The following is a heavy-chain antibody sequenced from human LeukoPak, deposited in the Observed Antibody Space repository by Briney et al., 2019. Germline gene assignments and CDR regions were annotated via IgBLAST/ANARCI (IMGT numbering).Heavy chain of an antibody. CDR3: ARGDWGSALS. Sequence: PGGSLRLSCAASGFTFSSFWLHWVRQAPGRGLVWVSRISSDVTNTAYGDPVKGRFTISRDNAKNTLYLQMNSLRVDDTGVYYCARGDWGSALSWGRGTMVTVSS. V-gene: IGHV3-74*01. J-gene: IGHJ3*01. CDR2: ISSDVTNT. CDR1: GFTFSSFW. D-gene: IGHD7-27*01.